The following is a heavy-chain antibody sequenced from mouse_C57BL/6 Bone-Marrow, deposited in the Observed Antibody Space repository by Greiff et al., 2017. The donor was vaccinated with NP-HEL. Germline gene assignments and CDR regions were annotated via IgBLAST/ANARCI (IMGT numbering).Heavy chain of an antibody. CDR3: ARTPSTAFYFDY. J-gene: IGHJ2*01. V-gene: IGHV1-81*01. CDR1: GYTFTSYG. D-gene: IGHD4-1*02. CDR2: IYPRSGNT. Sequence: VQLQQSGAELARPGASVKLSRKASGYTFTSYGISWVKQRTGQGLEWIGEIYPRSGNTYYNEKFKGKATLTADKSSSTAYMELRSLTSEDSAVYFCARTPSTAFYFDYWGQGTTLTVSS.